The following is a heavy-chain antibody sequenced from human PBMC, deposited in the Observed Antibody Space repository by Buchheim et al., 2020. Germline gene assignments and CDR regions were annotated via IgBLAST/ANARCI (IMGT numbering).Heavy chain of an antibody. V-gene: IGHV3-23*01. CDR1: GFSFSDYA. D-gene: IGHD3-10*01. Sequence: EVQLLESGGGSIHPGGSLRLSCAVSGFSFSDYAMSWVRQAPGEGLEWVSSISGSGDITHYADSVRGRFTISRDNSKNTLHLQMNSLRAEDAAIYYCVKFEQSSSSSSGFDHWGQGTL. J-gene: IGHJ4*02. CDR3: VKFEQSSSSSSGFDH. CDR2: ISGSGDIT.